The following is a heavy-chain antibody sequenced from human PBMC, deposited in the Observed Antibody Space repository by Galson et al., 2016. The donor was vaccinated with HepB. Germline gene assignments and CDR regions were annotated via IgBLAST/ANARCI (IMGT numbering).Heavy chain of an antibody. D-gene: IGHD6-19*01. V-gene: IGHV3-30*03. Sequence: SLRLSCAASGISFSTFSMNWVRQAPGQGLEWVAVISYDGTYQLYADSVRGRFTISRDNFNNTLYLQMNSLRTEDTAVYYCARELSLVPGKGGHFDLWGQGTLVTVS. J-gene: IGHJ5*02. CDR2: ISYDGTYQ. CDR3: ARELSLVPGKGGHFDL. CDR1: GISFSTFS.